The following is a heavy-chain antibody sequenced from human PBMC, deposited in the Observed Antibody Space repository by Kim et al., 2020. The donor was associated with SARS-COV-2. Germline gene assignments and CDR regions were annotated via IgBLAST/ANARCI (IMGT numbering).Heavy chain of an antibody. CDR3: AGIGYCSGGSCYSPYYF. V-gene: IGHV3-30*04. CDR1: GFTFSSYA. D-gene: IGHD2-15*01. J-gene: IGHJ4*01. Sequence: GGSLRLSCAASGFTFSSYAMHWVRQAPGKGLEWVAVISYDGSNKYYADSVKGRFTISRDNSKNTLYLQMNSLRAEDTAVYYCAGIGYCSGGSCYSPYYF. CDR2: ISYDGSNK.